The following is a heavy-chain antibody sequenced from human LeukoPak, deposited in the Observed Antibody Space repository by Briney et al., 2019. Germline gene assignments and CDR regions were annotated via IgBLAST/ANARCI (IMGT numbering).Heavy chain of an antibody. CDR2: ISGSGGST. J-gene: IGHJ4*02. V-gene: IGHV3-23*01. CDR3: ARDYITMVRGVITELRSLDY. D-gene: IGHD3-10*01. CDR1: GFTFSSYA. Sequence: TGGSLRLSCAASGFTFSSYAMSWVRQAPGKGLEWVSAISGSGGSTYYADSVKGRFTISRDNSKNTLYLQMNSLRTEDTAVYYCARDYITMVRGVITELRSLDYWGQGTLVTVSS.